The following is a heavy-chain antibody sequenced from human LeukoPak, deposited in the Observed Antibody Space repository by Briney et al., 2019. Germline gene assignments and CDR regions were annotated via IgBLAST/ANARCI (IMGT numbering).Heavy chain of an antibody. CDR3: TKDAGPFYDWFDP. Sequence: GGSLRLSCAASGFSFSRYGMAWFRQLPGKGLEWVSTINYNSRNTHYADSVKARFTITRDNCKNTLYLEMHSLTVEDTALYYCTKDAGPFYDWFDPWGPGTRVTVSS. V-gene: IGHV3-23*01. J-gene: IGHJ5*02. CDR1: GFSFSRYG. CDR2: INYNSRNT. D-gene: IGHD2/OR15-2a*01.